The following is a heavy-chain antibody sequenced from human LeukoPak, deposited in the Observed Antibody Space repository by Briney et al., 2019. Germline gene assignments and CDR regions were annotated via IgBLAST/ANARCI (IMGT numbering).Heavy chain of an antibody. J-gene: IGHJ4*02. D-gene: IGHD4-17*01. CDR3: AGQPYGDYDY. Sequence: SETLSLTCAVSGASISSSSYNWGWIRQPPGKGLEWIGTTYYSGSTYYNPSLKSRVTISVDTSKNHFSLKLSSVTAADTAVYYCAGQPYGDYDYWGQGTLVTVSS. V-gene: IGHV4-39*01. CDR2: TYYSGST. CDR1: GASISSSSYN.